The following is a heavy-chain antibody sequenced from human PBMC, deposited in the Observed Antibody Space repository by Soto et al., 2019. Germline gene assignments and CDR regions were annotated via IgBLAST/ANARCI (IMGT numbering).Heavy chain of an antibody. D-gene: IGHD3-3*01. V-gene: IGHV3-30*18. CDR3: AKDDDFWSGYPYY. Sequence: QVQLVESGGGVVQPGRSLRLSCAASGFTFSSYGMHWVRQAPGKGLEWVAVISYDGSNKYYADSVKGRFTISRDNSKNTLYLQMNSLRAEDTAVYYCAKDDDFWSGYPYYWGQGTLVTVSS. J-gene: IGHJ4*02. CDR1: GFTFSSYG. CDR2: ISYDGSNK.